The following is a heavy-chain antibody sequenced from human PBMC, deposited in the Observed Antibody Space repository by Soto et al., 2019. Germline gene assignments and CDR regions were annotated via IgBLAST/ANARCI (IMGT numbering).Heavy chain of an antibody. D-gene: IGHD6-19*01. CDR1: GGSISSGTYY. CDR2: IYYSGST. V-gene: IGHV4-39*01. CDR3: ARSIVVPGTVFDP. Sequence: SETLSLTCTVSGGSISSGTYYWGWFRQPPGKGLEWIGSIYYSGSTYYDPSLKSRVTISVDTSKNQFSLKLSSVTAADTAVYYCARSIVVPGTVFDPWGQGTLVTVSS. J-gene: IGHJ5*02.